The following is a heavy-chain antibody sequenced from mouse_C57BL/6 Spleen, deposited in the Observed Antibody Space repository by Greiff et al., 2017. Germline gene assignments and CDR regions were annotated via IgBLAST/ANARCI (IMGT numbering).Heavy chain of an antibody. D-gene: IGHD2-4*01. CDR2: ISSGSSTI. CDR3: ARGDYDYHWYFDV. J-gene: IGHJ1*03. V-gene: IGHV5-17*01. Sequence: EVMLVESGGGLVKPGGSLKLSCAASGFTFSDYGMHWVRQAPEKGLEWVAYISSGSSTIYYADTVKGRFTISRDNAKNTLFLQMTSLRSDDTAMYYGARGDYDYHWYFDVWGTGTTVTVSS. CDR1: GFTFSDYG.